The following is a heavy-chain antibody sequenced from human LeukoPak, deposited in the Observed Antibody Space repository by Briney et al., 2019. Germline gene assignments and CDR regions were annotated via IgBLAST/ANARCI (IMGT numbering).Heavy chain of an antibody. J-gene: IGHJ4*02. CDR3: TTSIVGVSFDY. Sequence: PGGSLRLSCAASGFTFSNAWMSWVRQAPGKGLEWVGRVKSKTDGGTTDYAAPVKGRFTISRDDSKNTLYLQMNSLKTEDTAVYYCTTSIVGVSFDYWGQRTLVTVSS. CDR1: GFTFSNAW. V-gene: IGHV3-15*01. CDR2: VKSKTDGGTT. D-gene: IGHD3-22*01.